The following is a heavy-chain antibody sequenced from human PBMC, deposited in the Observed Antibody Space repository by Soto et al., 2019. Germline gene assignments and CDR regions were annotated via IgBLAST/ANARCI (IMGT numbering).Heavy chain of an antibody. Sequence: QVQLVESGGGVVQPGRSLRLSCAASGFTFSSYGMHWVRQAPGKGLEWVAVIWYDGSNKYYADSVKGRFTISRDNSKNTLYLLMNSLRAEDTAVYYCARESYDSGSFDYWGQGNLVTVSS. CDR3: ARESYDSGSFDY. CDR2: IWYDGSNK. CDR1: GFTFSSYG. V-gene: IGHV3-33*01. J-gene: IGHJ4*02. D-gene: IGHD3-10*01.